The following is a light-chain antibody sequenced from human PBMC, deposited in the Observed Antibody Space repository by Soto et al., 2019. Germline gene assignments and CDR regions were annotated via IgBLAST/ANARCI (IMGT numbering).Light chain of an antibody. CDR3: QQYNTYPYT. CDR2: DAS. J-gene: IGKJ2*01. V-gene: IGKV1-5*01. CDR1: QSISSW. Sequence: DIQMTQSPSTLSAYVGDRVTITCRASQSISSWLAWYQQKPGKAPNLLIYDASSLESGVPSRFSGSGSGTDFTLTISSLQPDDFATYYCQQYNTYPYTFGQGTKLEIK.